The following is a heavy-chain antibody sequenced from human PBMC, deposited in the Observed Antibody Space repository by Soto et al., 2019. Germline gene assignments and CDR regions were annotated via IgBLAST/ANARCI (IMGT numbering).Heavy chain of an antibody. D-gene: IGHD6-19*01. Sequence: QVQLVQSGAEVKKPGASVKVSCKASGYTFTSYDINRVRQATGQGLEWMGWMNPNSGNTGYAQKFQGRVTMPRNTSITTAYMELSSLRSEATAVYYCTRERTVAGNDYWGPGTLVTVSS. V-gene: IGHV1-8*01. J-gene: IGHJ4*02. CDR3: TRERTVAGNDY. CDR2: MNPNSGNT. CDR1: GYTFTSYD.